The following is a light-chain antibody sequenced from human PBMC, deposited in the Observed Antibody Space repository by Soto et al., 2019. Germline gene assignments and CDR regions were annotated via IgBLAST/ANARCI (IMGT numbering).Light chain of an antibody. CDR1: SNDVGGYNY. CDR3: CSSASSNTYV. J-gene: IGLJ1*01. CDR2: DVS. V-gene: IGLV2-11*01. Sequence: SALTQPRSVSGSPGQSVTVSCTGTSNDVGGYNYVSWYQQHPGKAPKLMIYDVSKRPSGVPDRFSGSKSGNTASLTISGLQAEDEADYYCCSSASSNTYVFGTGTKLTVL.